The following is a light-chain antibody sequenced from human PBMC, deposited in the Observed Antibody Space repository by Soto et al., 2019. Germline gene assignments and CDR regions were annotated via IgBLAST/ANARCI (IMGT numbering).Light chain of an antibody. Sequence: DIPMTQSPSSLSASVGDRVTITCRASQSISFYLNWYQQKPGKAHKVLIYAASNLQSGVPSRFSGSGSGTEFTLTISSLQPEDFATYYCQQSYSIPITFGQGTRLEI. CDR2: AAS. V-gene: IGKV1-39*01. CDR1: QSISFY. CDR3: QQSYSIPIT. J-gene: IGKJ5*01.